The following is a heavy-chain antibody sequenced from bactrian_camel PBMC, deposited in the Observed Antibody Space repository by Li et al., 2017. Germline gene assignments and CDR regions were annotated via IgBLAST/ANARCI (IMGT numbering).Heavy chain of an antibody. V-gene: IGHV3S53*01. J-gene: IGHJ4*01. CDR2: IDSNGLT. D-gene: IGHD1*01. CDR1: GYFYC. CDR3: AAEITRPSFACTRFRSGANAAGFHV. Sequence: HVQLVESGGGLVQPGGSLKLSCVASGYFYCMGWFRQVPGKGREGVAIIDSNGLTNYTDSVKGRFTISKDNGKNTLQMDSLKPEDTAVYYRAAEITRPSFACTRFRSGANAAGFHVWGQGTQVTVS.